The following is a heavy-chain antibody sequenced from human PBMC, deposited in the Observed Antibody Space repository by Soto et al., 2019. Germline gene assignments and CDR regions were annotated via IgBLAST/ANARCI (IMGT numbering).Heavy chain of an antibody. D-gene: IGHD3-16*01. V-gene: IGHV1-69*01. CDR3: ARPFNAWPGGWDFDL. CDR1: GGTFSSYS. Sequence: QVQLVQAGAEVKKPGSSVKVSCKASGGTFSSYSINWVRQAPGQGLEWMGGIIPIFGTATYAQKVQGRVTLTADEDTSTANMELSSLRNEDTAVYCCARPFNAWPGGWDFDLRGRGTLVSVSS. J-gene: IGHJ2*01. CDR2: IIPIFGTA.